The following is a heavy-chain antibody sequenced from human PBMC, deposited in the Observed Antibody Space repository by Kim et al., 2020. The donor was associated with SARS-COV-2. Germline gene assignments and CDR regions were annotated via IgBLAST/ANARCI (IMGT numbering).Heavy chain of an antibody. D-gene: IGHD6-19*01. J-gene: IGHJ4*02. CDR1: GGSISSSYYY. Sequence: SETLSLTCTVSGGSISSSYYYWGWIRQPPGKGLEWIGSIYYSGSTYYNSSLKSRVTISVDTSKNHFSLQLSSVTAADTAVYYCASQAVAGPNFDYWGQGTLVAVSS. CDR2: IYYSGST. V-gene: IGHV4-39*01. CDR3: ASQAVAGPNFDY.